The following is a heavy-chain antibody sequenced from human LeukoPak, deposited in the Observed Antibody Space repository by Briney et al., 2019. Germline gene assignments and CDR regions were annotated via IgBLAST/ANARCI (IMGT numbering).Heavy chain of an antibody. CDR3: AREYCSSTSCYYPWFDP. CDR2: TIPIFGTA. Sequence: ASVKVSCKASGGTFSSYAISWVRQAPGQGLEWMGGTIPIFGTANYAQKFQGRVTITTDESTSTAYMELSSLRSEDTAVYYCAREYCSSTSCYYPWFDPWGQGTLVTVSS. J-gene: IGHJ5*02. CDR1: GGTFSSYA. V-gene: IGHV1-69*05. D-gene: IGHD2-2*01.